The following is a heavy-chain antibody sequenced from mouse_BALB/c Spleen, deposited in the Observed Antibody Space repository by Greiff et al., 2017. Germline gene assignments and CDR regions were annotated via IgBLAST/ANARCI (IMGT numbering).Heavy chain of an antibody. CDR3: TGYDFYYAMDY. J-gene: IGHJ4*01. Sequence: EVKVVESGGGLVQPGGSMKLSCVASGFTFSSYWMSWVRQSPEKGLEWVAEIRLKSDNYATHYAESVKGKFTISRDDSKSRLYLQMNSLRAEDTGIYYCTGYDFYYAMDYWGQGTSVTVSS. D-gene: IGHD2-14*01. CDR2: IRLKSDNYAT. CDR1: GFTFSSYW. V-gene: IGHV6-3*01.